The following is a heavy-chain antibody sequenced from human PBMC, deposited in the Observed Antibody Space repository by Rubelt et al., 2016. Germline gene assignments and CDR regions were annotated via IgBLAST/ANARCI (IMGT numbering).Heavy chain of an antibody. CDR2: ISRSGTSI. CDR3: TIVARDY. Sequence: EVQLVESGGGLVKPGESLRLSCAASGFTFSSYSMHWVRQAPGKGLEWVSSISRSGTSIYYADSVRGRFTISRDNAKDSLYLQMNSLRAEETAVYYCTIVARDYWGQGTLVTVSS. D-gene: IGHD5-12*01. J-gene: IGHJ4*02. V-gene: IGHV3-21*01. CDR1: GFTFSSYS.